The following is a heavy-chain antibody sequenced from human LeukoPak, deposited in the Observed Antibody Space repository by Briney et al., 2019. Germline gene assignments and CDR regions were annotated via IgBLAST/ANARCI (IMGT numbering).Heavy chain of an antibody. V-gene: IGHV1-69*05. CDR2: IIPIFGTA. D-gene: IGHD3-10*01. Sequence: SVKVSCKASGGTFSSYAISWVRQAPGQGLEWMGGIIPIFGTANYAQKFQGRVTITTDESTSTAYMELSSLRSEDTAVYYCARARRELSAFDIWGQGTMVTVSS. J-gene: IGHJ3*02. CDR3: ARARRELSAFDI. CDR1: GGTFSSYA.